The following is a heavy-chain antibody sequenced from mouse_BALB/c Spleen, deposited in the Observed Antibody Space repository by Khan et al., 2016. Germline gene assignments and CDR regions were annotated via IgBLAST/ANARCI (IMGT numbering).Heavy chain of an antibody. CDR1: GFTFSGFW. CDR2: INSDGSAI. Sequence: EVQLLEPGGGLVQPGGSRGLSCEGSGFTFSGFWMSWVRQTPGKTLEWIGEINSDGSAIHYAPSIKDRFTIFRDNDSRTLYLQMSNVRSEDTATYFCWRYVNYWYFEGCGAGTSVTGSS. J-gene: IGHJ1*01. CDR3: WRYVNYWYFEG. V-gene: IGHV11-2*02.